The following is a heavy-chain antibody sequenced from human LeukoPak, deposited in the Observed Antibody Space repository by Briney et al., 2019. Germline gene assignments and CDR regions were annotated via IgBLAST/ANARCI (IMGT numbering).Heavy chain of an antibody. CDR3: ARVLDNSSSRYQSLKY. CDR2: IYSGGST. V-gene: IGHV3-66*01. J-gene: IGHJ4*02. Sequence: GGSLRLSCAASGFTVSGNYMSWVRQAPGKGLEWVSVIYSGGSTYYADSVKGRFTISRDNAKNSLYLQMDSLRAEDTAVYYCARVLDNSSSRYQSLKYWGQGTLVTVSS. CDR1: GFTVSGNY. D-gene: IGHD2/OR15-2a*01.